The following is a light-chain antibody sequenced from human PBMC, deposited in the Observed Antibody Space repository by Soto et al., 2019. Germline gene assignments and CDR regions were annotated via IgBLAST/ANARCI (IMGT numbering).Light chain of an antibody. V-gene: IGKV3-20*01. CDR1: QSVSSSY. CDR3: QQFIDGWT. J-gene: IGKJ1*01. CDR2: GAS. Sequence: EIVLPQSPGPLSLSPGERATLSCRASQSVSSSYLAWYQQKPGQAPRLLIYGASSRATGIPDRFSGSGSGTDFTLTISGLQPDDFATYYCQQFIDGWTFGQGTKVDIK.